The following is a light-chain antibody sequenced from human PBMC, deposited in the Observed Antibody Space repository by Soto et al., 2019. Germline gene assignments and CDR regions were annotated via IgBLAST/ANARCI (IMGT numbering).Light chain of an antibody. CDR3: QHYDIWPLT. Sequence: EIVMTQSPATLSVSPVGRATLSCRASQSVRSNLAWHQQKPGQAPRLLIYAASIRATGVPARFSGSGSGTEFTLTISDLQSEDFAVYFCQHYDIWPLTFGGGTKVDIK. CDR2: AAS. V-gene: IGKV3-15*01. CDR1: QSVRSN. J-gene: IGKJ4*01.